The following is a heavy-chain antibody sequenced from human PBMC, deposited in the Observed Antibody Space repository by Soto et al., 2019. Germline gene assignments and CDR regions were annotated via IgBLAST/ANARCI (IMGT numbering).Heavy chain of an antibody. D-gene: IGHD1-26*01. CDR2: ISNSGSNT. Sequence: EVQLLESGGGLVQPGGSLRLSCAASGFTFSIYAMTWVRQAPGKGLEWVSGISNSGSNTYYADFVRGRFTISRDNSKNTLYLQVDSLRAEDTAVYYCAKDKGGTYYSDFWGQGTLVTVSS. J-gene: IGHJ4*02. V-gene: IGHV3-23*01. CDR1: GFTFSIYA. CDR3: AKDKGGTYYSDF.